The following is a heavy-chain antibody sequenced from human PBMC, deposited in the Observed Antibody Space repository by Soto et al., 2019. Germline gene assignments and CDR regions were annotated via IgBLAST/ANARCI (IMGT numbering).Heavy chain of an antibody. CDR3: AREDPRGSGWYHWFDP. J-gene: IGHJ5*02. CDR2: INVGNGNP. V-gene: IGHV1-3*01. Sequence: QVQFVQSGAEVKKPGASVKVSCKASGYTFTRYAMHWVRQAPGQGLEWMGWINVGNGNPKYSQKFQGRVTISRDTAANTTYMELSSLTSEDTAVYYCAREDPRGSGWYHWFDPWGQGTLVTVSS. D-gene: IGHD6-19*01. CDR1: GYTFTRYA.